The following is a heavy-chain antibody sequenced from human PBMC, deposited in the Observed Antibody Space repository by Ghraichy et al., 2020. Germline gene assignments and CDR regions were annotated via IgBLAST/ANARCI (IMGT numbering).Heavy chain of an antibody. J-gene: IGHJ4*02. CDR3: VKGLTTYAFDY. Sequence: GGSLRLSCSASGFTFSRYIMYWVRQAPGKGLEYVSTISAPGSTTYYADSVRGRFTISRDNSENTLYLQMSSLRAEDTAVYYCVKGLTTYAFDYWGQGTLVTVSS. CDR1: GFTFSRYI. CDR2: ISAPGSTT. V-gene: IGHV3-64D*09. D-gene: IGHD2/OR15-2a*01.